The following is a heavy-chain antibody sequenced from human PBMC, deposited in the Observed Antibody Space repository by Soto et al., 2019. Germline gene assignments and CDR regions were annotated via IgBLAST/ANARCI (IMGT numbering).Heavy chain of an antibody. CDR2: IIPIFGNT. CDR1: GGTFSSYA. Sequence: GASVKVSCKASGGTFSSYAISWVRQAPGQGLEWMGGIIPIFGNTRYSQSFQGRVTITADKSTSTAYMELSSLRSEDTAVYYCARDLDSGSYYSWFDPWGQGTLVTVSS. V-gene: IGHV1-69*06. CDR3: ARDLDSGSYYSWFDP. J-gene: IGHJ5*02. D-gene: IGHD1-26*01.